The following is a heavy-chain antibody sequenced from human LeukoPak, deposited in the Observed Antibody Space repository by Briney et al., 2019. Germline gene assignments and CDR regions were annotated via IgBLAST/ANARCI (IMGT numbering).Heavy chain of an antibody. Sequence: GGSLSLSCAASGFPLSSNYMSCVRQAPGKGLEWFSVIYSGGSTSYADSVNGRFTISRDNSKNTLYIQMNSLRAEYTAVYYCAKSSTSPPRDYYYYMDVWGKGTTVTVSS. CDR1: GFPLSSNY. CDR2: IYSGGST. D-gene: IGHD2-2*01. J-gene: IGHJ6*03. CDR3: AKSSTSPPRDYYYYMDV. V-gene: IGHV3-66*02.